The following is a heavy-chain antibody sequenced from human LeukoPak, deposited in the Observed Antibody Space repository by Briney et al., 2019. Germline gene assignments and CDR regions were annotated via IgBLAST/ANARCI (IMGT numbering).Heavy chain of an antibody. Sequence: GGSLKLSCAASGFTFSASDMHWVRQASGKGLEWVGRIGVKTNNYATAYGASVRGRFTISRDDSKNTACLQMKSLRTEDTAIYYCTYYRRDPAGYYYGMDVWGQGTTVTVSS. CDR1: GFTFSASD. V-gene: IGHV3-73*01. CDR3: TYYRRDPAGYYYGMDV. CDR2: IGVKTNNYAT. D-gene: IGHD1-26*01. J-gene: IGHJ6*02.